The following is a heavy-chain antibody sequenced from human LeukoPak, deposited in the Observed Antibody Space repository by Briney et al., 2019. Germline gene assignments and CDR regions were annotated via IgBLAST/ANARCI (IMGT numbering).Heavy chain of an antibody. CDR3: AKGVGSYYGVYFDY. CDR1: GFTFDDYA. D-gene: IGHD1-26*01. V-gene: IGHV3-9*03. Sequence: PGGSLRLSCAASGFTFDDYAMHWVRQAPGKGLEWVSGISWNSGSIGYADSVKGRFTISRDNAKNSLYLQMNSLRAEDMALYYCAKGVGSYYGVYFDYWGQGTLVTVSS. CDR2: ISWNSGSI. J-gene: IGHJ4*02.